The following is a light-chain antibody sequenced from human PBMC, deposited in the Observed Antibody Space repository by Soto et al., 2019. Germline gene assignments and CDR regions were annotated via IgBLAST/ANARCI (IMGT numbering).Light chain of an antibody. J-gene: IGKJ4*01. V-gene: IGKV3-20*01. CDR2: DAS. CDR3: QHYGSSPPLT. CDR1: QSVSSY. Sequence: EIVLTQSPATLSLSPGERATLSCRDSQSVSSYLAWYQQKPGQAPRLLIYDASNRATGIPARFSGSGSWTDYTLTISRLEPEDFAVDYCQHYGSSPPLTCGGGTKVEIK.